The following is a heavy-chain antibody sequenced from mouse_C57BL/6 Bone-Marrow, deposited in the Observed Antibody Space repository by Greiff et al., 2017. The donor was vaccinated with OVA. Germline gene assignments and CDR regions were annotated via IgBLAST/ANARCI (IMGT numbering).Heavy chain of an antibody. D-gene: IGHD1-1*01. V-gene: IGHV5-17*01. CDR1: GFSFSDYG. J-gene: IGHJ1*03. CDR2: ISSGSSTI. Sequence: EVQLVESGGGLVKPGGSLKLSCAASGFSFSDYGMHWVRQAPEKGLEWVAYISSGSSTIYYADPVKGRFTISRNKTKNTRNLQMISQRTEDTAMYNDAWPYYGCRKRYYYVWGTGTTVTVSS. CDR3: AWPYYGCRKRYYYV.